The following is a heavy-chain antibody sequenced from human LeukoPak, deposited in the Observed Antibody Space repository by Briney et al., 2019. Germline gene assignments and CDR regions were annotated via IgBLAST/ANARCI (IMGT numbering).Heavy chain of an antibody. CDR3: ARDQGGYYGSGSSLRGRKNGMDV. D-gene: IGHD3-10*01. V-gene: IGHV1-24*01. J-gene: IGHJ6*02. Sequence: WASVKVSCKVSGYTLTELSMHWVRQAPGKGLEWMEGFDPEDGETIYAQKFQGRVTMTEDTSTDTAYMELSSLRSEDTAVYYCARDQGGYYGSGSSLRGRKNGMDVWGQGTTVTVSS. CDR1: GYTLTELS. CDR2: FDPEDGET.